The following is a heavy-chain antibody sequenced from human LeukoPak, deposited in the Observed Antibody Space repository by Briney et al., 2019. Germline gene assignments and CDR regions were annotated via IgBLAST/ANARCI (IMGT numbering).Heavy chain of an antibody. V-gene: IGHV3-13*01. CDR3: AAGSKLPGYYGMDV. Sequence: GGSLRLSCAASGFSFRTYDMYWVRQATGKGLEWVSAIGTAGDAYYPASVQGRFTISRENAKNSLYLQMNTLRAGDTAVYYCAAGSKLPGYYGMDVWGKGTTVTVSS. J-gene: IGHJ6*04. D-gene: IGHD6-25*01. CDR2: IGTAGDA. CDR1: GFSFRTYD.